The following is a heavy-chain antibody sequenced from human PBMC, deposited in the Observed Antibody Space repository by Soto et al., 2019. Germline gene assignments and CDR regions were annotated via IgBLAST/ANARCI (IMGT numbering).Heavy chain of an antibody. CDR3: ERETPADEGDYYYYMDV. Sequence: GGSLRLSCAASGFTFSSYGMHWVRQAPGKGLEWVAVIWYDGSNKYYADSVKGRFTISRDNSKNTLYLQMNSLRAEDTAVYYCERETPADEGDYYYYMDVWGKGTTVTVSS. J-gene: IGHJ6*03. V-gene: IGHV3-33*01. D-gene: IGHD1-26*01. CDR2: IWYDGSNK. CDR1: GFTFSSYG.